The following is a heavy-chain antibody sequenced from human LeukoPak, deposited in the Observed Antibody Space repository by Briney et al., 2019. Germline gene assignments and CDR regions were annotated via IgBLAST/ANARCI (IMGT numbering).Heavy chain of an antibody. J-gene: IGHJ4*02. Sequence: ASVKVSCKASGYTFTGNYVYWVRQAPGQGLEWMGWINPNSGGTNYAQKFQGWVTMTRDTSISTAYMELSRLRSDDTAVYYCARVRGSYSFDYWGQGTLVTVSS. CDR3: ARVRGSYSFDY. CDR2: INPNSGGT. CDR1: GYTFTGNY. D-gene: IGHD1-26*01. V-gene: IGHV1-2*04.